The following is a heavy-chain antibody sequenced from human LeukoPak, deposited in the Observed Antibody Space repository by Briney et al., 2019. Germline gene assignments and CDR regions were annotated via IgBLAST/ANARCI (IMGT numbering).Heavy chain of an antibody. V-gene: IGHV3-15*01. D-gene: IGHD2/OR15-2a*01. J-gene: IGHJ3*02. CDR2: IKSKTDGGTI. CDR1: GFTFSSYG. CDR3: TTKILFDTFDM. Sequence: GGSLRLSCAASGFTFSSYGMHWVRQAPGKGLEWVGRIKSKTDGGTIDYAAPVKGRFTISRDDSKNTLYLQMNSLKTEDTAVYYCTTKILFDTFDMWGQGTMVTVSS.